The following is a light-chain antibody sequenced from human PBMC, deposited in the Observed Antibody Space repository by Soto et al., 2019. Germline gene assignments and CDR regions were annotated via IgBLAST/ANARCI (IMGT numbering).Light chain of an antibody. V-gene: IGLV2-14*01. CDR2: EVR. CDR3: ISYKTDDTFL. J-gene: IGLJ1*01. Sequence: QSALTQPASVSGSPGQSITISCTGTSSDVGDYNYVSWYQHHPGKAPKLIIYEVRNRPSGVPNRFSGAKSGNTASLTISGLQAEDEAEYFCISYKTDDTFLFGTGTKVTVL. CDR1: SSDVGDYNY.